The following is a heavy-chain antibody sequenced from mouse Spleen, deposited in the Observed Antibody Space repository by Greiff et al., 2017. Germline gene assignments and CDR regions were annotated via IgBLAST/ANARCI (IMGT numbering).Heavy chain of an antibody. CDR3: AREEVGRAFAY. CDR1: GYTFTSYW. D-gene: IGHD4-1*01. V-gene: IGHV1S41*01. CDR2: IAPGSGST. Sequence: DLVKPGASVKLSCKASGYTFTSYWINWIKQRPGQGLEWIGRIAPGSGSTYYNEMFKGKATLTVDTSSSTAYIQLSSLSSEDSAVYFCAREEVGRAFAYWGQGTLVTVSA. J-gene: IGHJ3*01.